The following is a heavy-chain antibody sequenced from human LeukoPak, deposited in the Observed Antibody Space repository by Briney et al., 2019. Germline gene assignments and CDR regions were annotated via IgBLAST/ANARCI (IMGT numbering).Heavy chain of an antibody. CDR3: ARLSIAAAGRGFDY. CDR1: GGSISSSSYY. J-gene: IGHJ4*02. D-gene: IGHD6-13*01. Sequence: PSETLSLTCTVSGGSISSSSYYWGWIRQPPGKGLEWIGSIYYCGSTYYNPSLKSRVTISVDTSKNQFSLKLSSVTAADTAVYYCARLSIAAAGRGFDYWGQGTLVTVSS. V-gene: IGHV4-39*01. CDR2: IYYCGST.